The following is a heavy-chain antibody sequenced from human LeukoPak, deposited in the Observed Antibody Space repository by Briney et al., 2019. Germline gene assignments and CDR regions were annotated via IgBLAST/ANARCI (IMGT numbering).Heavy chain of an antibody. CDR1: GGSISSGGYY. CDR2: IYYSGST. Sequence: SDTLSLICTVSGGSISSGGYYWSWIRQHPGKGLEWIGHIYYSGSTYYNPSLKSRVTISVDTSKNQFSLKLSSVTAADTAVYYCARSPVVPAAIDWFDPWGQGTLVTVSS. D-gene: IGHD2-2*01. V-gene: IGHV4-31*03. CDR3: ARSPVVPAAIDWFDP. J-gene: IGHJ5*02.